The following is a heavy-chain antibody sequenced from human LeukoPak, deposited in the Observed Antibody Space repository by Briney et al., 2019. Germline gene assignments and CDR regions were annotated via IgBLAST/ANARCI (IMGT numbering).Heavy chain of an antibody. Sequence: ASVKVSCKASGYTFTSYAMNWVRQAPGQGLEWTGWINTNTGNPTYAQGFTGRFVFSLDTSVSTAYLQISSLKAEDTAVYYCARVVYSSGCRTFDYWGQGTLVTVSS. CDR2: INTNTGNP. CDR3: ARVVYSSGCRTFDY. D-gene: IGHD6-19*01. CDR1: GYTFTSYA. V-gene: IGHV7-4-1*02. J-gene: IGHJ4*02.